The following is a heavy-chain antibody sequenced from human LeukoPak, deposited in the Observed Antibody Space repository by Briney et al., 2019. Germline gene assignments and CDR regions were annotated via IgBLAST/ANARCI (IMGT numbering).Heavy chain of an antibody. V-gene: IGHV4-34*01. Sequence: SETLSLTCAVYGGSFSGYYWSWIRQPPGKGLEWIGEINYSGSTNYNPSLKSRVTISVDTSKNQFSLKLSSVTAADTAVYYCASRGGYSYGPPLLNWGQGTLVTVSS. CDR1: GGSFSGYY. D-gene: IGHD5-18*01. J-gene: IGHJ4*02. CDR3: ASRGGYSYGPPLLN. CDR2: INYSGST.